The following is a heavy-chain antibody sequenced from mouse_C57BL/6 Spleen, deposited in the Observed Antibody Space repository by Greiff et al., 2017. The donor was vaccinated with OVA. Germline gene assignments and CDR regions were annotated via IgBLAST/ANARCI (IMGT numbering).Heavy chain of an antibody. V-gene: IGHV1-26*01. J-gene: IGHJ4*01. CDR2: INPNNGGT. CDR3: ARDYSNSYAMDY. D-gene: IGHD2-5*01. Sequence: EVQLQQSGPELVKPGASVKISCKASGYTFTDYYMNWVKQSHGKSLEWIGDINPNNGGTSYNQKFKGKATLTVDKSSSTAYMELRSLTSEDSAVYDCARDYSNSYAMDYWGQGTSVTVSS. CDR1: GYTFTDYY.